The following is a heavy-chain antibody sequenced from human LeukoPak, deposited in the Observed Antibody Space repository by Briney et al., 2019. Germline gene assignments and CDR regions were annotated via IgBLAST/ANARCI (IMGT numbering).Heavy chain of an antibody. Sequence: GSLRLSCAASGFTVSSNYMSWVRQAPGKGLEWVSVIYSGGSTYYADSVKGRFTISRDNSKNTLYLQMNSLRAEDTAVYYCARDGPYYYDSSGYYGQTDYWGQGTLVTVSS. CDR3: ARDGPYYYDSSGYYGQTDY. D-gene: IGHD3-22*01. J-gene: IGHJ4*02. CDR1: GFTVSSNY. CDR2: IYSGGST. V-gene: IGHV3-66*01.